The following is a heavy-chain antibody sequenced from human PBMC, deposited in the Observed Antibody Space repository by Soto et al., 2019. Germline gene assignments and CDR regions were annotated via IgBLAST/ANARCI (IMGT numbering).Heavy chain of an antibody. V-gene: IGHV3-30-3*01. CDR3: ARDKRGYCSGGSCFPSGMDV. J-gene: IGHJ6*02. D-gene: IGHD2-15*01. CDR2: ISYDGSNK. CDR1: GFTFSSYA. Sequence: GGSLRLSCAASGFTFSSYAMHCVRQAPGKGLEWVAVISYDGSNKYYADSVKGRFTISRDNSKNTLYLQMDSLRAEDTAVYYCARDKRGYCSGGSCFPSGMDVWGQGTTVTVSS.